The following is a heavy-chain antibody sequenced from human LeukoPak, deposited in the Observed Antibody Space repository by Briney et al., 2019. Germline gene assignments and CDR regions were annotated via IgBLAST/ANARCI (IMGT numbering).Heavy chain of an antibody. D-gene: IGHD4-23*01. J-gene: IGHJ4*02. CDR1: GGSITSYY. V-gene: IGHV4-59*01. CDR3: ARGYGGNGFDY. CDR2: IYYSGST. Sequence: SETLSLTYSVSGGSITSYYWSWIRQPPGKGLEWIGYIYYSGSTNYNPSLKSRVTISVDTSKNQFSLKLSSVTAADTAVYYCARGYGGNGFDYWGQGTLVTVSS.